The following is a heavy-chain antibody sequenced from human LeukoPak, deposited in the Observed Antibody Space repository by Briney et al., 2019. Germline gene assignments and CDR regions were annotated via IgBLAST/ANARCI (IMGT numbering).Heavy chain of an antibody. CDR2: ITGSGSNT. V-gene: IGHV3-23*01. J-gene: IGHJ4*02. D-gene: IGHD1-26*01. Sequence: GGSLRLSCAASGFTFNSYAMSWVRQAPGKGLEWVSAITGSGSNTYYADSVKGRFTISRDNSKNTLYLQMNSLRADDTAVYYCARDSGSYLQPTDYWGQGTLVTVSS. CDR1: GFTFNSYA. CDR3: ARDSGSYLQPTDY.